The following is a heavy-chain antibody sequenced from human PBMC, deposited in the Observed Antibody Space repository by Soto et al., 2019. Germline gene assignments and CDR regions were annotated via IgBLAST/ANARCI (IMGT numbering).Heavy chain of an antibody. D-gene: IGHD2-21*02. J-gene: IGHJ4*02. V-gene: IGHV1-24*01. Sequence: GASVKVSCKVSGYTLTELSMHWVRQAPGKGLEWMGGFDPEDGETIYAQKFQGRVTMTEDTSTDTAYMELSSLRSEDTAVYYCATVRAYCGGDCYYFDSWGQGTQVTVSS. CDR1: GYTLTELS. CDR2: FDPEDGET. CDR3: ATVRAYCGGDCYYFDS.